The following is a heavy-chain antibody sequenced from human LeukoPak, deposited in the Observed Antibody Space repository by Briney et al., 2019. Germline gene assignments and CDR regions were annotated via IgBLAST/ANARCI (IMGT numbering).Heavy chain of an antibody. CDR1: GFTFSSYG. CDR3: ARDRSSTWSLDY. D-gene: IGHD6-13*01. Sequence: GGSLRLSCAASGFTFSSYGMHWVRQAPGKGLEWVAFIRYDGSNKYYADSVKGRFTISRDNSKNSLYLQMNSLRADDTAVYYCARDRSSTWSLDYWGPGTLVTVSS. CDR2: IRYDGSNK. V-gene: IGHV3-30*02. J-gene: IGHJ4*02.